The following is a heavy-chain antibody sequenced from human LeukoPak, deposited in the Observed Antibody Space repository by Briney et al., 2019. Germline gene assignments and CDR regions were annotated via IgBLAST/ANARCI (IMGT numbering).Heavy chain of an antibody. Sequence: SQTLSLTCTVSGGSISSGSYYWSWIRQPAGRGLEWIGRIYTSGSTNYNPSLKSRVTISVDTSKNQFSLKLSSVTAADTAVYYCAREIPLRALDYWGQGTLVTVSS. CDR2: IYTSGST. J-gene: IGHJ4*02. CDR1: GGSISSGSYY. D-gene: IGHD3-10*01. V-gene: IGHV4-61*02. CDR3: AREIPLRALDY.